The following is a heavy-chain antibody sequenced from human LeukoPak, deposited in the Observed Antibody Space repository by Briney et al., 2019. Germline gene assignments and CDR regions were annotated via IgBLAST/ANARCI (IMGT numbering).Heavy chain of an antibody. Sequence: GGSLRLSCAASGFTFSSYWMSWVRQAPGKGLEWVANIKQDGSEKYYVDSVKGRSTISRDNAKNSLYLQMNSLRAEDTAVYYCARDLSHYDFWSGYYSWGQGTLVTVSS. CDR3: ARDLSHYDFWSGYYS. CDR2: IKQDGSEK. J-gene: IGHJ4*02. D-gene: IGHD3-3*01. CDR1: GFTFSSYW. V-gene: IGHV3-7*01.